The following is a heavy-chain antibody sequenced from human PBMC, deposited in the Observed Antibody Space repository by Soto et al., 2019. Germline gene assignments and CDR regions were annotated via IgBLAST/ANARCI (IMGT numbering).Heavy chain of an antibody. CDR2: ISAYNGNT. CDR1: GYAFTSYG. J-gene: IGHJ4*02. Sequence: ASVKVSCKASGYAFTSYGISWVRQAPGQGLEWMGWISAYNGNTNYAQKLQGRVTMTTDTSTSTAYMELRSLRSDDTAVYYCARAVAGEPNFDYWGQGTLVTVSS. V-gene: IGHV1-18*01. CDR3: ARAVAGEPNFDY. D-gene: IGHD6-19*01.